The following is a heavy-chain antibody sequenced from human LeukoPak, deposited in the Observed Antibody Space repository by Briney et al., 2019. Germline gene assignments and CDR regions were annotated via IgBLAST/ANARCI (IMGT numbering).Heavy chain of an antibody. CDR1: GFTFSNYA. Sequence: PGGSLRLSCAASGFTFSNYAMSWVRQAPGKGLEWVSAISSSGGSTYYADSVKGRFTISRDNAKNSLYLQMNSLRAEDTAVYYCAREAVATIRYFDYWGQGTLVTVSS. D-gene: IGHD5-24*01. CDR3: AREAVATIRYFDY. J-gene: IGHJ4*02. CDR2: ISSSGGST. V-gene: IGHV3-23*01.